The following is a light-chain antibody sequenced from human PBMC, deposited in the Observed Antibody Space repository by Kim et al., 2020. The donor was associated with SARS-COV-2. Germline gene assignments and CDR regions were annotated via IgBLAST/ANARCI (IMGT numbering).Light chain of an antibody. J-gene: IGLJ3*02. CDR1: SSDVGAYNY. V-gene: IGLV2-14*04. CDR2: DVT. Sequence: GKSITISCTGTSSDVGAYNYVSWYQQHPGKAPKLMIYDVTKRPSGVSDRFSGSKSGNTASLTISGLQAEDEADYYCSSYTSSTTLVFGGGTQLTVL. CDR3: SSYTSSTTLV.